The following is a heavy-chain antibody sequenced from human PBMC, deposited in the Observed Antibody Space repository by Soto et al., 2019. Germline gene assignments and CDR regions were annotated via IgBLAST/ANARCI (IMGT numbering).Heavy chain of an antibody. D-gene: IGHD3-16*01. CDR2: FDPEDGET. Sequence: ASVKVSCKVSGYTLTELSMHWVRQAPGKGLEWMGGFDPEDGETIYAQNFQGRVTMIEDTFTDTAYMELSSLSSEDTAVYYCATVSYVNAFDIWGQGKMVTVSS. J-gene: IGHJ3*02. CDR1: GYTLTELS. CDR3: ATVSYVNAFDI. V-gene: IGHV1-24*01.